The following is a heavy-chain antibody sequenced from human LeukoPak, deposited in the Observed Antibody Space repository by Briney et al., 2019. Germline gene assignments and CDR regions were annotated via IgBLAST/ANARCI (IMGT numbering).Heavy chain of an antibody. D-gene: IGHD2-2*01. CDR1: GGSVSSGSYY. V-gene: IGHV4-61*01. CDR2: IYYSGST. J-gene: IGHJ3*01. CDR3: GRIVVVPAAGGHHAFDV. Sequence: SETLSLTCTVSGGSVSSGSYYWSWLRQPPGTGLEWIGYIYYSGSTNYNPSLKSRVTISVDTSKNQFSLKLSSVTAADTAVYYCGRIVVVPAAGGHHAFDVWGQGTMVTVSS.